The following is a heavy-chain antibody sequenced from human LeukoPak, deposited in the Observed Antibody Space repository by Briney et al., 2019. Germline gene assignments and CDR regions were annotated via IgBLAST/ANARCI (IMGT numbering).Heavy chain of an antibody. CDR1: GFTFSDYY. Sequence: GGSLRLSCAASGFTFSDYYMSWIRQAPGKGREWVSIIHRGGNTNYADSVKGRFTITRHNSKNTLYLQMNSLRAEDTAVYYCAVIPLRSGYYIDYWGQGTLVTVSS. D-gene: IGHD3-22*01. CDR3: AVIPLRSGYYIDY. J-gene: IGHJ4*02. V-gene: IGHV3-53*01. CDR2: IHRGGNT.